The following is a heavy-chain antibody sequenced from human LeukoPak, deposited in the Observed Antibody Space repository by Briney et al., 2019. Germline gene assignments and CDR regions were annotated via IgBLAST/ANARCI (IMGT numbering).Heavy chain of an antibody. J-gene: IGHJ4*02. CDR3: AKQPDSSGFPSFFDY. CDR2: LSDSGGST. CDR1: GFTFSNYA. D-gene: IGHD3-22*01. Sequence: GGSLRLSCAASGFTFSNYAMTWVRQAPGKGLEWVSSLSDSGGSTYYADSVKGRFTISRDNSKNTLFLQMNSLRAEDTAVYYCAKQPDSSGFPSFFDYWGQGTPVTVSS. V-gene: IGHV3-23*01.